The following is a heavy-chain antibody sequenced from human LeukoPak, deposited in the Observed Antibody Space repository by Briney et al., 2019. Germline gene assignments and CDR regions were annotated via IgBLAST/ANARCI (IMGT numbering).Heavy chain of an antibody. CDR1: GYSFTSYW. Sequence: GESLKISCKGSGYSFTSYWISWVRQMPGKGLEWMGRIDPSDSYTHYGPSFQGHVTFSADKSISTAYLQWSSLEASDTAIYYCARQGTWMSFWFDPWGQGTLVTVSS. D-gene: IGHD1-1*01. J-gene: IGHJ5*02. V-gene: IGHV5-10-1*01. CDR2: IDPSDSYT. CDR3: ARQGTWMSFWFDP.